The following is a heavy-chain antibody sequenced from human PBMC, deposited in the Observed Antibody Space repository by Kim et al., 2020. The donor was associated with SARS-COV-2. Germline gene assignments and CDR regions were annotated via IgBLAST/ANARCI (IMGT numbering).Heavy chain of an antibody. Sequence: GGSLRLSCAASGFTFSSYAMHWVRQAPGKGLEWVAVISYDGSNKYYADSVKGRFTISRDNSKNTLYLQMSSLRAEDTAVYYCARAPVDHYDSSGYFAYWGQGTLVTVSS. J-gene: IGHJ4*02. CDR3: ARAPVDHYDSSGYFAY. D-gene: IGHD3-22*01. CDR2: ISYDGSNK. CDR1: GFTFSSYA. V-gene: IGHV3-30*04.